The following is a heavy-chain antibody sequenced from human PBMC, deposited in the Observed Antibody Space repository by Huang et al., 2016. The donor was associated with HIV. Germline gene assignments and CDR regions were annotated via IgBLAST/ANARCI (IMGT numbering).Heavy chain of an antibody. CDR2: MYYKGST. D-gene: IGHD3-10*01. Sequence: QLLLQESGPGLVKPSEALALTCAVSGGSIRSSDYHWGWIRQPPGKGLEWIGSMYYKGSTHYSPALKRRGTIAVDTSKNLFFLNLTSMTAADTAVYYCARHREGPVAYYSGWGSHLNYMDVWGRGRTVVVSS. J-gene: IGHJ6*03. CDR1: GGSIRSSDYH. CDR3: ARHREGPVAYYSGWGSHLNYMDV. V-gene: IGHV4-39*01.